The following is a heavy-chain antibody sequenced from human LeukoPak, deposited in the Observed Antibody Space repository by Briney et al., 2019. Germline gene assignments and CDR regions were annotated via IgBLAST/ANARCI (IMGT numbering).Heavy chain of an antibody. CDR3: TTDPMITFGGVITDY. V-gene: IGHV3-15*01. CDR2: IKSKTDGGTT. CDR1: GFTFTSHT. J-gene: IGHJ4*02. D-gene: IGHD3-16*02. Sequence: GGSLRLSCAASGFTFTSHTMNWVRQAPGKGLEWVGRIKSKTDGGTTDYAAPVKGRFTISRDDSKNTLYLQMNSLKTEDTAVYYCTTDPMITFGGVITDYWGQGTLVTVSS.